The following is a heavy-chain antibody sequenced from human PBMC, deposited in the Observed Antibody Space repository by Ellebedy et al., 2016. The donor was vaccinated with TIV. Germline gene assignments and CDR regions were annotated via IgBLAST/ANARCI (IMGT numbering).Heavy chain of an antibody. D-gene: IGHD1-26*01. CDR3: ARDTSGNSFNY. Sequence: ASVKVSCKPSGYTFTAYHIHWVRQAPGQGLEWMGWIYPNGGDTTYAQKFQSRVTLSRDTSLNTAYMEMSSLAADDTAVYYCARDTSGNSFNYWGQGTLVTVSS. CDR1: GYTFTAYH. CDR2: IYPNGGDT. J-gene: IGHJ4*02. V-gene: IGHV1-2*02.